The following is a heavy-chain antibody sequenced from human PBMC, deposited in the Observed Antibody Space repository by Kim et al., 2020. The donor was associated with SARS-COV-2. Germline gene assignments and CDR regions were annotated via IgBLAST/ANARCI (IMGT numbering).Heavy chain of an antibody. Sequence: NYNPALKSRVTISVDKSKNQFSLKLSSVTAADTAVYYCARDFGSYYLFDYWGQGTLVTVSS. V-gene: IGHV4-4*02. D-gene: IGHD1-26*01. J-gene: IGHJ4*02. CDR3: ARDFGSYYLFDY.